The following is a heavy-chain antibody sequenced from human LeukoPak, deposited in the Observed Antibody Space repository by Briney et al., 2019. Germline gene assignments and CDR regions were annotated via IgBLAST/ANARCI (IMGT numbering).Heavy chain of an antibody. CDR1: DGSINSYY. CDR3: ARGRSNYFRNDV. CDR2: IYYNGNT. Sequence: SETLSLTCSVSDGSINSYYWNWIRRPPGKGLEWIGYIYYNGNTNYSPSLKSRVTMSVDTSKNLFSLKVSSVTAADTAVYYCARGRSNYFRNDVWGQGTTGTVSS. V-gene: IGHV4-59*01. D-gene: IGHD3-10*01. J-gene: IGHJ6*02.